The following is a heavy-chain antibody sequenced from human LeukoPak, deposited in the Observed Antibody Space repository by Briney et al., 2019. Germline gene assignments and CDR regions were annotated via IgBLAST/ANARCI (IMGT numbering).Heavy chain of an antibody. V-gene: IGHV3-23*01. CDR3: AKDLYGDYVGDY. CDR1: GFTFSSYA. Sequence: PGGSLRLSCAASGFTFSSYAMSWVRQAPGKGLEWVSTNANSVKGRFTISRDNSKNPLYLQMNSLRAEDTAVYFCAKDLYGDYVGDYWAQGTLVSVFS. J-gene: IGHJ4*02. D-gene: IGHD4-17*01.